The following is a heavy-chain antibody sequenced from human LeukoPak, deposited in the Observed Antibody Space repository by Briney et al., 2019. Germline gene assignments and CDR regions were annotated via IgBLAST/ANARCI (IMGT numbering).Heavy chain of an antibody. V-gene: IGHV4-4*07. CDR1: GGSISSYY. CDR3: TRDRSALDT. CDR2: IYTSGST. Sequence: PSETLSLTCTVSGGSISSYYWSWIRQPAGKGLEWIGRIYTSGSTTYNPSLKSRVTISGDTSKNQFPLKLSSVTAADTAVYYCTRDRSALDTWGQGTMVTVSP. J-gene: IGHJ3*02.